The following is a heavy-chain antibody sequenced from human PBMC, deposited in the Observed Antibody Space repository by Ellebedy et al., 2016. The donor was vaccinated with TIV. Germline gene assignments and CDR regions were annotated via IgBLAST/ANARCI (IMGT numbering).Heavy chain of an antibody. D-gene: IGHD6-19*01. CDR2: ITYSGDTT. CDR1: GFPLSTFE. V-gene: IGHV3-23*01. CDR3: VKGGWLDY. Sequence: GESLKISXPGSGFPLSTFEMSWVRQAPGQGLEWFSFITYSGDTTHYAESVKGWFTVSRDNSRNTLYLQMSSLRAEDTAIYYCVKGGWLDYWGQGTLVTVSS. J-gene: IGHJ4*02.